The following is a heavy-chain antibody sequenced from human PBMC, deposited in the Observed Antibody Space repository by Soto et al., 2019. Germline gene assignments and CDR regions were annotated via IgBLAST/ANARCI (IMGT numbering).Heavy chain of an antibody. CDR1: GGSVSTSPYY. Sequence: QLQLQESGPGLVKPSETLSLTCTVSGGSVSTSPYYWGWIRQPPGKGLEWIGTKSFTAHTYGNPSTDDNPSLKSRVTISADTSKTQFSLELRSVTAADTAVYYCVRSHGVYWGQGTLVTVSS. V-gene: IGHV4-61*05. CDR3: VRSHGVY. J-gene: IGHJ4*02. D-gene: IGHD2-8*01. CDR2: KSFTAHT.